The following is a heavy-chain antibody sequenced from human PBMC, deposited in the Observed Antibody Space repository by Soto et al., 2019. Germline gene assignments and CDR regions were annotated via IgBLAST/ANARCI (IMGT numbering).Heavy chain of an antibody. Sequence: EVQLVESGGGLVQPGGSLRLSCEASGLTFSSYWMHWVRQAPGKGLVWVSRIHRDGSSTSYADSVKGRFTISRDNAKNTLDLQRNSLRAEDTAVYYCARDGAYCGGDCYSLWYFDLWGRGTLVTVSS. V-gene: IGHV3-74*01. D-gene: IGHD2-21*02. CDR3: ARDGAYCGGDCYSLWYFDL. CDR1: GLTFSSYW. J-gene: IGHJ2*01. CDR2: IHRDGSST.